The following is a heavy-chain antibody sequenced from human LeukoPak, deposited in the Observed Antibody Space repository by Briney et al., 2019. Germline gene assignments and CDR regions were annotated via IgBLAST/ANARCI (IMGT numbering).Heavy chain of an antibody. CDR1: GFIFSTFG. CDR2: ISYDGSNK. CDR3: AKLRYPGIAAAGTFLDY. V-gene: IGHV3-30*18. D-gene: IGHD6-13*01. Sequence: GRSLRLSCAASGFIFSTFGMHWVRQAPGKGLEWVAVISYDGSNKYYADSVKGRFTISGDNSKNTLYLQMNSLRVEDTAVYYCAKLRYPGIAAAGTFLDYWAQGTLVTVSS. J-gene: IGHJ4*02.